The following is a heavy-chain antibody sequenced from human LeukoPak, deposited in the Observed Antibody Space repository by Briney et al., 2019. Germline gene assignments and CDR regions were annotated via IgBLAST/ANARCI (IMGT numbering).Heavy chain of an antibody. V-gene: IGHV3-30-3*01. CDR3: ARGHCGGDCYSGSWFDP. CDR2: ISYDGSNK. J-gene: IGHJ5*02. Sequence: GGSLRLSCAASGFTFSSYAMHWVRQAPGKGLEWVAVISYDGSNKYYADSVKGRFTISRDNSKNTLYLQMNSLRAEDTAVYYCARGHCGGDCYSGSWFDPWGQGTLVTVSS. CDR1: GFTFSSYA. D-gene: IGHD2-21*01.